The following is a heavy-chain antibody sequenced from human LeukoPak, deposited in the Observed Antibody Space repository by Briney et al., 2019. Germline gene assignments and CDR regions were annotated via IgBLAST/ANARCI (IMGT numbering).Heavy chain of an antibody. CDR3: ARDNHSGSWSWFDP. Sequence: ASVKVSCKASGYTFTNYGISWVRQAPGQGPEWMGWISAYSGHTNYAQKLQGRVTMTTDTSTSTAYMELRSPRSDDTAVYYCARDNHSGSWSWFDPWGQGTLVSVSS. CDR2: ISAYSGHT. D-gene: IGHD6-13*01. CDR1: GYTFTNYG. J-gene: IGHJ5*02. V-gene: IGHV1-18*01.